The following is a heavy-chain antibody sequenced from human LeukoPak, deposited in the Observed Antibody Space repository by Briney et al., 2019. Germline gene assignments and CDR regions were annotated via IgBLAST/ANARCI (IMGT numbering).Heavy chain of an antibody. CDR2: IYYSGST. D-gene: IGHD4-11*01. CDR3: ARDSVTPFDLSHGMDV. J-gene: IGHJ6*02. Sequence: SQTLSLTCTVSGGSISSGGYYWSWIRQHPGKGLEWIGYIYYSGSTYYNPSLKSRVTISVDTSKNQFSLKLSSVTAADTAVYYCARDSVTPFDLSHGMDVWGQGTTVTVSS. CDR1: GGSISSGGYY. V-gene: IGHV4-31*03.